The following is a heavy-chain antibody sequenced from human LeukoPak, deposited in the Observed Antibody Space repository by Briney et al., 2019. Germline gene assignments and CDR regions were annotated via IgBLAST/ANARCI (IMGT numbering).Heavy chain of an antibody. CDR3: ARDGTRFRYYGSGSYYNVGYYYGMDV. CDR1: GYTFTSYD. V-gene: IGHV1-8*01. CDR2: MNPNSGNT. D-gene: IGHD3-10*01. J-gene: IGHJ6*02. Sequence: ASVKVSCKASGYTFTSYDINWVRQATGQGLEWMGWMNPNSGNTGYAQKFQGRVTMTRNTSISTAYMELSSLRSEDTAVYYCARDGTRFRYYGSGSYYNVGYYYGMDVWGQGTTVTVSS.